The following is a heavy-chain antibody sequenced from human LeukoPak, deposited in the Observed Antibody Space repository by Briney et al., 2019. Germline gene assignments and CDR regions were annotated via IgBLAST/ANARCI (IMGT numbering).Heavy chain of an antibody. D-gene: IGHD6-13*01. J-gene: IGHJ4*02. CDR3: ARDLPVGYSSSWFDY. CDR2: IIPIFGTA. CDR1: GGTFSSYA. V-gene: IGHV1-69*05. Sequence: ASVKVSCKASGGTFSSYAISWVRQAPGQGLEWMGRIIPIFGTANYAQKFQGRVTITTDESTSTAYMELGSLRSEDTAVDYCARDLPVGYSSSWFDYWGQGTLVTVSS.